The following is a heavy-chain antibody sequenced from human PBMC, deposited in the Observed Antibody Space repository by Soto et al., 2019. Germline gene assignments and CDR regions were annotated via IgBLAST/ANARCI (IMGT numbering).Heavy chain of an antibody. D-gene: IGHD6-19*01. CDR3: ARQQWLVLNAFDI. CDR2: IYHSGST. V-gene: IGHV4-30-2*01. Sequence: SETLSLTCTVSGGSISSGGYSWSWIRQPPGKGLECIGYIYHSGSTYYNPSLKSRVTISVDRSKNHLSLKLSSVTAADTAVYYCARQQWLVLNAFDIWGQGTMVT. J-gene: IGHJ3*02. CDR1: GGSISSGGYS.